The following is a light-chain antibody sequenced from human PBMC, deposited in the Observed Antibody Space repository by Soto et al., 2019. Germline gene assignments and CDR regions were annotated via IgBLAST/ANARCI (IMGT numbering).Light chain of an antibody. Sequence: DIQMIPSPSPLSASVVARVTITCLASQTISSWLAWYQQKPGKAPKLLIYKASSLESGVPSRFSGSGSGTEFTLTISSLQPDDFATYYCQQYNSYPWTFGQGTKVDI. J-gene: IGKJ1*01. V-gene: IGKV1-5*03. CDR1: QTISSW. CDR2: KAS. CDR3: QQYNSYPWT.